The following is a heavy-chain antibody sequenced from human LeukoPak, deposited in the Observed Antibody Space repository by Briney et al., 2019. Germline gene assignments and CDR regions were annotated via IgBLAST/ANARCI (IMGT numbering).Heavy chain of an antibody. V-gene: IGHV3-48*01. CDR1: GFTFSSYE. CDR2: ISSSSSTI. J-gene: IGHJ4*02. Sequence: PGGSLRLSCAASGFTFSSYEMNWVRQAPGKGLEWVSYISSSSSTIYYADSVKGRFTISRDNAKNSLYLQMNSLRAEDTAVYYCASSMGGKGYYYDSSGYYVPFDYWGQGTLVTVSS. D-gene: IGHD3-22*01. CDR3: ASSMGGKGYYYDSSGYYVPFDY.